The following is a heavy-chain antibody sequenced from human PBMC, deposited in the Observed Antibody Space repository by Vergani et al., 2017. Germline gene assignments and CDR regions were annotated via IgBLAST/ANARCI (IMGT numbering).Heavy chain of an antibody. D-gene: IGHD6-6*01. J-gene: IGHJ3*02. CDR2: ISWDGGST. V-gene: IGHV3-43*01. CDR1: GFTFDDYT. Sequence: EVQLVESGGGLVQPGGSLRLSCAASGFTFDDYTMHWVRQAPGKGLEWVSLISWDGGSTYYADSVKGRFTISRDNSKNSLYLQMNSLRTEDTALYYCAKDNVAARPVGQAFDIWGQGTMVTVSS. CDR3: AKDNVAARPVGQAFDI.